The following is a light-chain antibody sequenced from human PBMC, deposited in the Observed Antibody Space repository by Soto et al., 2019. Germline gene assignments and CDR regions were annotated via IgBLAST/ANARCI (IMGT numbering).Light chain of an antibody. J-gene: IGLJ2*01. V-gene: IGLV1-40*01. Sequence: QSVLTQPPSVSGAPGQRVTISCTGSSSNIGADYDVHWYQQLPGTAPKLLIYGNSNRPSGVPDRFSGSKSGTSASLAITGPQAGDEANYYPKSYDSSLRRVFGGGTKVTVL. CDR1: SSNIGADYD. CDR3: KSYDSSLRRV. CDR2: GNS.